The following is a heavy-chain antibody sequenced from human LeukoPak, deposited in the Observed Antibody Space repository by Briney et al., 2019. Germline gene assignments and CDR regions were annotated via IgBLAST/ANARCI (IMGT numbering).Heavy chain of an antibody. Sequence: GGSLRLSCAASGFTFSNAWMSWVRQAPGKGLEWVGRIKSKSDGGTTDYAAPVKGRFIISRDDKKNTLYLQMNSLKTEDTAVYYCTTVAPNYDFWSGYRNVWGQGTLVTVSS. J-gene: IGHJ4*02. CDR3: TTVAPNYDFWSGYRNV. D-gene: IGHD3-3*01. V-gene: IGHV3-15*01. CDR1: GFTFSNAW. CDR2: IKSKSDGGTT.